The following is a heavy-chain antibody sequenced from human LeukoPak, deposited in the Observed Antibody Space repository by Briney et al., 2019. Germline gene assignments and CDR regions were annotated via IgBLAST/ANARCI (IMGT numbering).Heavy chain of an antibody. CDR1: GFTFSNYN. Sequence: GGSLRLSCAASGFTFSNYNMNWVRQAPGRGLEWVSYINSGSSTIYYADSVKGRFTISRDYAKNSLYLQMNSLRAEDTAVYYCARSDFWSGYSQWGQGTLVTVSS. CDR2: INSGSSTI. D-gene: IGHD3-3*01. J-gene: IGHJ4*02. V-gene: IGHV3-48*01. CDR3: ARSDFWSGYSQ.